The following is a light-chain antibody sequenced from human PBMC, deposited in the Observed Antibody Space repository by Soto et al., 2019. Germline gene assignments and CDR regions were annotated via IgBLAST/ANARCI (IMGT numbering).Light chain of an antibody. CDR1: QSVSSSY. Sequence: EIVLTQSPGTLSLSPGERATLSCRASQSVSSSYLAWYQQKPGPAPRLLIYGASSRATGIPDRFSGSGCGTDFTLTISMLEPEDCAVYYCQHYGSSPTFGPGTKVDIK. J-gene: IGKJ3*01. V-gene: IGKV3-20*01. CDR2: GAS. CDR3: QHYGSSPT.